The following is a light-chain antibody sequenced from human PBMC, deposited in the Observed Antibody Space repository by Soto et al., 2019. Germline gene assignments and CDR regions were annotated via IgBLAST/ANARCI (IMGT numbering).Light chain of an antibody. CDR3: TSYTSSNTPV. V-gene: IGLV2-14*01. CDR1: SSDVGVYNY. Sequence: QSVLTQPASVSGSPGQAISISCTGTSSDVGVYNYVSWYQQHPGKAPKLMIYEVSNRPSGVSDRFSGSKSGNTASLTISGLQAEDEADYYCTSYTSSNTPVFGTGTKVTV. CDR2: EVS. J-gene: IGLJ1*01.